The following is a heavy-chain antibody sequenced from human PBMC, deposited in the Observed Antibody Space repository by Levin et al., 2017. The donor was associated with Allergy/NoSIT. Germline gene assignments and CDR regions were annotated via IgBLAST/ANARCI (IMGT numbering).Heavy chain of an antibody. CDR1: GYTFTGYY. CDR3: ARELDIVVVVAACWFDP. D-gene: IGHD2-15*01. V-gene: IGHV1-2*06. Sequence: ASVKVSCKASGYTFTGYYMHWVRQAPGQGLEWMGRINPNSGGTNYAQKFQGRVTMTRDTSISTAYMELSRLRSDDTAVYYCARELDIVVVVAACWFDPWGQGTLVTVSS. J-gene: IGHJ5*02. CDR2: INPNSGGT.